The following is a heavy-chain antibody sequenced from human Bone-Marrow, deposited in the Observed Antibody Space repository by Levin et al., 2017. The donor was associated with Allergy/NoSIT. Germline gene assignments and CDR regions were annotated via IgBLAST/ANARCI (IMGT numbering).Heavy chain of an antibody. D-gene: IGHD2-8*02. J-gene: IGHJ3*02. CDR2: IGGDNYTK. CDR1: GFTFSSYG. Sequence: GESLKISCDASGFTFSSYGIIWVRQAPGKGLEWVSYIGGDNYTKYYADSVKGRFTISRDNVKKSLYLQMNSLRGEDTAVYYCARGIIGDVRVAHKEAFDIWGQGTMVSVSS. V-gene: IGHV3-48*01. CDR3: ARGIIGDVRVAHKEAFDI.